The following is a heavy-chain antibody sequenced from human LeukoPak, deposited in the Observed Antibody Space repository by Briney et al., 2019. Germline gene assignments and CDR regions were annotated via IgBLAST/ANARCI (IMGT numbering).Heavy chain of an antibody. J-gene: IGHJ4*02. CDR2: IYSGGS. Sequence: GGSLRLSCAASGFTVSSNYMSWVRQAPGKGLEWVSVIYSGGSYADSVKGRFTISRDDSKNTLYLQMNSLRAEDTAVYYCARESAVYYGSGSYYSKGYLDYWGQGTLVTVSS. D-gene: IGHD3-10*01. CDR1: GFTVSSNY. V-gene: IGHV3-53*01. CDR3: ARESAVYYGSGSYYSKGYLDY.